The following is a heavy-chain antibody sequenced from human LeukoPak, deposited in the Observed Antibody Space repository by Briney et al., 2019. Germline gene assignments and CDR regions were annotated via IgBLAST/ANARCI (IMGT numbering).Heavy chain of an antibody. Sequence: GGSLRLSFAASGFTVSSNYMSSVRQSPGKVLEWVSVIYSGGSTYYADSVKGRFNISRDNSKNTLYLQMNSLRAEDTAVYYCARDNRYYYDSSGYYYFDYWGQGTLVTVSS. CDR3: ARDNRYYYDSSGYYYFDY. CDR2: IYSGGST. D-gene: IGHD3-22*01. CDR1: GFTVSSNY. V-gene: IGHV3-53*01. J-gene: IGHJ4*02.